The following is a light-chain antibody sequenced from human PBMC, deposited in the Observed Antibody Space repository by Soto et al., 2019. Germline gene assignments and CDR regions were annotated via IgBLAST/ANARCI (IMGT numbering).Light chain of an antibody. CDR1: SSNIGAYYD. CDR2: GNT. V-gene: IGLV1-40*01. Sequence: QSVLTQPPSVSGATGQWVSIPCPGSSSNIGAYYDVHWYQQLPGTVPKLLIFGNTNRPSGVPDRFSGSKSGTSASLAITGLQAEDEADYYCQSYDASLRDYVFGTGTKVTVL. CDR3: QSYDASLRDYV. J-gene: IGLJ1*01.